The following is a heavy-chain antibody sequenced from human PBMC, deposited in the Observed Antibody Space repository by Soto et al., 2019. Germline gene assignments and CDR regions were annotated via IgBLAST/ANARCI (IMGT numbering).Heavy chain of an antibody. V-gene: IGHV3-23*01. J-gene: IGHJ4*02. CDR2: ISGSGGST. Sequence: PGVSLRLSCAASGFTFSSYAMSWVRQAPGKGLEWVSAISGSGGSTYYADSVKGRFTISRDNSKNTLYLQMNSLRAEDTAVYYCAKSKLAARIFSFDYWGQGTLVTVSS. CDR1: GFTFSSYA. D-gene: IGHD6-6*01. CDR3: AKSKLAARIFSFDY.